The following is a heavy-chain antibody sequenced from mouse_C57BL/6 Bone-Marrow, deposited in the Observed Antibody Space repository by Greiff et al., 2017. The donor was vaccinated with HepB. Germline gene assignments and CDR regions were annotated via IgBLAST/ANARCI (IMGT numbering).Heavy chain of an antibody. CDR2: IYPGSGST. J-gene: IGHJ2*01. CDR3: ARGGVVPDY. Sequence: QVHVKQSGAELVKPGASVKMSCKASGYTFTSYWITWVKQRPGQGLEWIGDIYPGSGSTNYNEKFKSKATLTVDTSSSTAYMQLSSLTSEDSAVYYCARGGVVPDYWGQGTTLTVSS. D-gene: IGHD1-1*01. CDR1: GYTFTSYW. V-gene: IGHV1-55*01.